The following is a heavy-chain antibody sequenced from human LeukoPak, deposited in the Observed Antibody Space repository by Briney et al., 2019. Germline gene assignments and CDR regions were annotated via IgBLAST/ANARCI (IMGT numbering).Heavy chain of an antibody. Sequence: SVKVSCKASGGTFKNYAISWVRQAPGQGLEWMGGILPIFGTTNYAQKFQARVTITADESTSTAYMEMSSLRSEDTTVYYCARGPHKRTYDRDNWFDPWGQGTLVTVSS. J-gene: IGHJ5*02. D-gene: IGHD3-3*01. CDR1: GGTFKNYA. CDR2: ILPIFGTT. CDR3: ARGPHKRTYDRDNWFDP. V-gene: IGHV1-69*13.